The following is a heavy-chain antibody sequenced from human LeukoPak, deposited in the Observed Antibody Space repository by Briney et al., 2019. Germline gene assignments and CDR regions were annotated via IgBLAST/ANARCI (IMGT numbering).Heavy chain of an antibody. D-gene: IGHD3-10*01. Sequence: ASVKVSCKASGYTFTGYYMHWVRQAPGQGLEWMGWVNPNSGGTNYAQKFQGRVTMTRDTSISTAYMELSRLRSDDTAVYYCARVPLGGFGELFPDWGQGTLVTVSS. CDR3: ARVPLGGFGELFPD. V-gene: IGHV1-2*02. J-gene: IGHJ4*02. CDR1: GYTFTGYY. CDR2: VNPNSGGT.